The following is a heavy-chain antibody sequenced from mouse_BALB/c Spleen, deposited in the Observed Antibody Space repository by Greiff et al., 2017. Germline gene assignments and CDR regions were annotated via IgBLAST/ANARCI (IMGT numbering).Heavy chain of an antibody. CDR1: GFNIKDTY. D-gene: IGHD2-10*02. Sequence: EVQLQESGAELVKPGASVKLSCTASGFNIKDTYMHWVKQRPEQGLEWIGRIDPANGNTKYDPKFQGKATITADTSSNTAYLQLSSLTSEDTAVYYCARSRYGNYYAMDYWGQGTSVTVSS. CDR2: IDPANGNT. V-gene: IGHV14-3*02. CDR3: ARSRYGNYYAMDY. J-gene: IGHJ4*01.